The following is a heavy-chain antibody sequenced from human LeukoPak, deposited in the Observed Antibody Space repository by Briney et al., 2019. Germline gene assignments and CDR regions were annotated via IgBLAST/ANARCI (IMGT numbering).Heavy chain of an antibody. J-gene: IGHJ6*03. V-gene: IGHV4-59*01. CDR1: GVSISNYY. CDR2: IYYSGST. D-gene: IGHD5-18*01. Sequence: PSETLSLTCTVSGVSISNYYWSWIRQPPGKGLEWIGYIYYSGSTNYNPSLKSRVTISVDTSKNQFSLKLSSVTAADTAVYYCARIQHTYYYYYMDVWGKGTTVTVSS. CDR3: ARIQHTYYYYYMDV.